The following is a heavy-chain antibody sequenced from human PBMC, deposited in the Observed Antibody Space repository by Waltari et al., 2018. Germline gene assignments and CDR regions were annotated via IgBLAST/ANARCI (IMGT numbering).Heavy chain of an antibody. CDR2: VDPEDGET. CDR1: GYTFTDYY. D-gene: IGHD2-15*01. V-gene: IGHV1-69-2*01. Sequence: EVQLVQSGAEVKKPGATVKISCKVSGYTFTDYYMHWAQQAPGQGLEWMGLVDPEDGETIYAEKFQGRVTITADTSTDTAYMELSSLRSEDTAVYYCATDRPDIVVVVAATRLGYWGQGTLVTVSS. J-gene: IGHJ4*02. CDR3: ATDRPDIVVVVAATRLGY.